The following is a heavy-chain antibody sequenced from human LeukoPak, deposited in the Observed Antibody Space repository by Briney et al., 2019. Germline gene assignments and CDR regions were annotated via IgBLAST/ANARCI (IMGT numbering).Heavy chain of an antibody. Sequence: SETLSLTCAVPGGSISSSNSYWGWVRQPPGKGLEWIGTIYYSGTTYYKSSLESRLTISVDTSKNRFSLKLTSATAADTGIYYCARQNADYYYYYMDVWGRGTTITVSS. V-gene: IGHV4-39*01. J-gene: IGHJ6*03. CDR1: GGSISSSNSY. D-gene: IGHD3-10*01. CDR2: IYYSGTT. CDR3: ARQNADYYYYYMDV.